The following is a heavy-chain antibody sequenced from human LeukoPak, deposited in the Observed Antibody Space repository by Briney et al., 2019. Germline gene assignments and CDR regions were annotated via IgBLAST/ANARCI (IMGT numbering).Heavy chain of an antibody. Sequence: PGGSLRLSCAASGFTFSSYSMNWVRQAPGKGLEWVSYISSSNSTIYYADSVKGRFTISRDNAKNSLYLQMNSLRADDTAVYYCARDGVVPAAMRVDFDYWGQGTLVTVSS. D-gene: IGHD2-2*01. CDR2: ISSSNSTI. V-gene: IGHV3-48*01. CDR3: ARDGVVPAAMRVDFDY. J-gene: IGHJ4*02. CDR1: GFTFSSYS.